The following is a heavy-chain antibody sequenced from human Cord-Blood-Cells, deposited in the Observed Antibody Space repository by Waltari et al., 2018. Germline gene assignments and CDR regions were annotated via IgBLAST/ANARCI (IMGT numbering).Heavy chain of an antibody. D-gene: IGHD3-3*01. CDR2: IWYDGSNK. V-gene: IGHV3-33*01. CDR1: GFTFSSYG. J-gene: IGHJ4*02. Sequence: QVQLVESGGGVVQPGRSLRLSCAASGFTFSSYGMHWVRQAPGKGLEWVAVIWYDGSNKYYADAVKGRLTISKDNSKNTLYLQMNSLRAEDTAVYYCARDSAFLEWLLYYFDYWGQGTLVTVSS. CDR3: ARDSAFLEWLLYYFDY.